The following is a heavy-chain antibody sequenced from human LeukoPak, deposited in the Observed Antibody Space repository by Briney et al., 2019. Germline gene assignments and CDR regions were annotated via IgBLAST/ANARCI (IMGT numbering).Heavy chain of an antibody. CDR2: ISGSGTVT. CDR1: GFTFSNYG. D-gene: IGHD6-19*01. CDR3: AKNLTVAGTLFDY. Sequence: PGGSLRLSCTASGFTFSNYGMSWVRQAPGKGLDWVSAISGSGTVTYYADSVKGRFTISRDNSKNTLYLQMNSLRADDTAVYYCAKNLTVAGTLFDYWGHGTLVTVSS. V-gene: IGHV3-23*01. J-gene: IGHJ4*01.